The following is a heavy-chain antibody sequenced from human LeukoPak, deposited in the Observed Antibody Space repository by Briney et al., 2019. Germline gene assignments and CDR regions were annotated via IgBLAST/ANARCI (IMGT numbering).Heavy chain of an antibody. CDR3: ASMVVAAFLSH. CDR2: IYYSGST. V-gene: IGHV4-59*01. D-gene: IGHD2-15*01. CDR1: GGSISSYY. J-gene: IGHJ4*02. Sequence: SETLSLTCTVSGGSISSYYWSWIRQPPGKGLEWIGYIYYSGSTNYNPSLKSRVTISVDTSKNQLSLKLSSVTAADTAVYYCASMVVAAFLSHWGQGTLVTVSS.